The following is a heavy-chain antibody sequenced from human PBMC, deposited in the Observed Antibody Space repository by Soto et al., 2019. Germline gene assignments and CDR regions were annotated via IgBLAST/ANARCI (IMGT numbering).Heavy chain of an antibody. Sequence: KTSETLSLTCTVSGGSISSSSYYWGWIRQPPGKGLEWIGSIYYSGSTYYNPSLKSRVTISVDTSKNQFSLKLSSVTAADTAVYYCARYGTSPQLRRYDFWSGSDPIDYWGQGTLVTVSS. CDR1: GGSISSSSYY. J-gene: IGHJ4*02. CDR2: IYYSGST. V-gene: IGHV4-39*01. CDR3: ARYGTSPQLRRYDFWSGSDPIDY. D-gene: IGHD3-3*01.